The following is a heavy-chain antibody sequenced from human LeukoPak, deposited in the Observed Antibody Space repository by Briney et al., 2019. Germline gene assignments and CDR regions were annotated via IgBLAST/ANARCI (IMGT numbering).Heavy chain of an antibody. J-gene: IGHJ6*03. CDR3: ARGGYSYGYREDYYYYLDV. V-gene: IGHV3-48*01. Sequence: GGSLRLSCAASGFTFNSYSMNWVSQAPGKGLEWVSYISSSSSTIYYADSVKGRFTLSRDNAKNSLHLQMNSLRAEDTAVYYCARGGYSYGYREDYYYYLDVWGKGTTVTVSS. CDR2: ISSSSSTI. D-gene: IGHD5-18*01. CDR1: GFTFNSYS.